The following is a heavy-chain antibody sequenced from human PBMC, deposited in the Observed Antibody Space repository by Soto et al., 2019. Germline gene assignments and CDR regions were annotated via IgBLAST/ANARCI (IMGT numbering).Heavy chain of an antibody. D-gene: IGHD6-19*01. Sequence: PSETLALTCSVSDGSISGSYWSWIGQSPGKGLEWLGYVYYTGSTNYSPSLRSRVSISVDTSKNEFSLRLSSVTAADTAVYFCARSVAVPGAHIDYWGQGTKVTVSS. J-gene: IGHJ4*02. CDR2: VYYTGST. CDR1: DGSISGSY. V-gene: IGHV4-59*01. CDR3: ARSVAVPGAHIDY.